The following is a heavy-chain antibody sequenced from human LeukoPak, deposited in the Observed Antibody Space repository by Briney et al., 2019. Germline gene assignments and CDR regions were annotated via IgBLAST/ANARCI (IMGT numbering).Heavy chain of an antibody. CDR3: AVDNRDF. D-gene: IGHD2/OR15-2a*01. J-gene: IGHJ4*02. CDR1: GASVGDYY. Sequence: SETLSLTCTVSGASVGDYYWSWIRQAAGKGLEWLGRIYTSGNTIYNPSLQSRVTTSVDVSKNQFSPRLISMTAADTGIYYCAVDNRDFWGQGTLVTVSS. CDR2: IYTSGNT. V-gene: IGHV4-4*07.